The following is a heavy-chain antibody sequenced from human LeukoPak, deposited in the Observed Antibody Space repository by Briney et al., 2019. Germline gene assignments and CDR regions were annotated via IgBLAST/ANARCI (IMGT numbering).Heavy chain of an antibody. V-gene: IGHV3-23*01. Sequence: GSLRLSCAASGLTFTAYAMNWVRQAPGKGLEWVSSISGSGGSTYYADSVKGRFTISRDNSKNTLYLQMHSLRVEDTAVYYCAKSLYDSTGHYPYYFDYWGQGTRVTVSS. CDR1: GLTFTAYA. J-gene: IGHJ4*02. CDR2: ISGSGGST. D-gene: IGHD3-22*01. CDR3: AKSLYDSTGHYPYYFDY.